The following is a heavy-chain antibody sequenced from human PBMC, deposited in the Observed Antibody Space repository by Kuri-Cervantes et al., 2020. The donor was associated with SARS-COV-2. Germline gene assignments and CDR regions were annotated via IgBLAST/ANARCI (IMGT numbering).Heavy chain of an antibody. J-gene: IGHJ2*01. D-gene: IGHD3-22*01. Sequence: GESLKISFAASGFTLSGYGIHWVRQAPDKGLEWVAATSADRTKEYYLDSVKGRFAISRDNSKNTVYLQINSLRAEDTAVYYCARDSDTTGYYWYFDLWGRGTLVTVSS. CDR3: ARDSDTTGYYWYFDL. V-gene: IGHV3-33*05. CDR2: TSADRTKE. CDR1: GFTLSGYG.